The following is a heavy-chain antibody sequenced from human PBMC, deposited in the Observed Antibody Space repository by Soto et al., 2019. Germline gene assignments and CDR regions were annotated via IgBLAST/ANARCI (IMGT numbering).Heavy chain of an antibody. CDR2: ISSSSSTI. D-gene: IGHD3-3*01. CDR1: GFTFSSYS. CDR3: ARDRTERFLEWLNAFDI. J-gene: IGHJ3*02. V-gene: IGHV3-48*01. Sequence: HPGGSLRLSCAASGFTFSSYSMNWVRQAPGKGLEWVSYISSSSSTIYYADSVKGRFTISRDNAKNSLYLQMNSLRAEDTAVYYCARDRTERFLEWLNAFDIWGQGTMVTVSS.